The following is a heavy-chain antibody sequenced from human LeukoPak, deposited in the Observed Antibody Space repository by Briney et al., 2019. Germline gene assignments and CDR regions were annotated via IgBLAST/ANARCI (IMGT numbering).Heavy chain of an antibody. CDR1: GFTFSSYG. J-gene: IGHJ4*02. Sequence: PGGSLRLSCSASGFTFSSYGMHWVRQAPGKGLEYVSAISSNGGRTYYADSVKGRFTISRDNAKNTLYLQMNSLRAEDTAVYYCARGPWDYWGQGTLVTVSS. V-gene: IGHV3-64*04. CDR3: ARGPWDY. CDR2: ISSNGGRT.